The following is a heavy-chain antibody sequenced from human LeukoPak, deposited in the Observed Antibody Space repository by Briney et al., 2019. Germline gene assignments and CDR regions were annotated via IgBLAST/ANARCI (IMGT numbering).Heavy chain of an antibody. D-gene: IGHD6-13*01. J-gene: IGHJ6*03. CDR2: IYSGGST. V-gene: IGHV3-66*02. CDR3: ATGYRSSWYYYYYYMDV. CDR1: GFTVSSNY. Sequence: GGSLRLSCAASGFTVSSNYMSWVRQAPGKGLEWVSVIYSGGSTYYTDSVKGRFTISRDNSKNTLYLQMNSLRAEDTAVYYCATGYRSSWYYYYYYMDVWGKGTTVTVSS.